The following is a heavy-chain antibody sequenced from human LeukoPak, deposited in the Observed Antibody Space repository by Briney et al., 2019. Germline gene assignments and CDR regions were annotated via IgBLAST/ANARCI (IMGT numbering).Heavy chain of an antibody. CDR2: ISSSSSYI. CDR3: SRLPDYGDLSWGDY. CDR1: GFTFSSHS. D-gene: IGHD4-17*01. V-gene: IGHV3-21*01. Sequence: PGGSLRLSCAASGFTFSSHSMNWVRHAPGKGLELVSSISSSSSYIYYADSVKGRFTISRDNAKNSLYLQMNSLRAEDTAVYYCSRLPDYGDLSWGDYWGQVTLVTVSS. J-gene: IGHJ4*02.